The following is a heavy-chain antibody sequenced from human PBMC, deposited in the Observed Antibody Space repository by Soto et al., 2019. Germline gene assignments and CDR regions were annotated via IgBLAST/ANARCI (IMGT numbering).Heavy chain of an antibody. Sequence: QVQLVQSGAEVKKPGASVRVSCKASSYTFTNYGIIWVRQAPGQGLEWLGWISAYNGNANYAQRFQGRVTMTTDTATTTAYMGLRGLRSDDTAVYYCARSIAVAGTYSYGMDVWGQGTTVTVAS. V-gene: IGHV1-18*01. CDR1: SYTFTNYG. CDR2: ISAYNGNA. J-gene: IGHJ6*02. D-gene: IGHD6-19*01. CDR3: ARSIAVAGTYSYGMDV.